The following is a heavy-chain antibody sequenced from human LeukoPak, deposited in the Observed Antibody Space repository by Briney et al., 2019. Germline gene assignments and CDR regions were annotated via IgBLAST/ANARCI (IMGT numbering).Heavy chain of an antibody. D-gene: IGHD6-19*01. J-gene: IGHJ5*02. V-gene: IGHV4-39*01. CDR3: ARGKVGGPVAGTSYNWFDP. CDR2: IYYSGST. CDR1: GGSISSSSYY. Sequence: SETLSLTCTVSGGSISSSSYYWGWIRQPPGKGLEWIGSIYYSGSTYYNPSLKSRVTISVDTSKTQFSLKLSSVTAADTAVYYCARGKVGGPVAGTSYNWFDPWGQGTLVTVSS.